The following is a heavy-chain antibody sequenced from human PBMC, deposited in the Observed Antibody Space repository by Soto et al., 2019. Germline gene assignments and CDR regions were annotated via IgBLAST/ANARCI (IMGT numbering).Heavy chain of an antibody. CDR3: ARGIFGSGTANDY. D-gene: IGHD3-10*01. V-gene: IGHV3-74*01. CDR2: INGDGSGT. J-gene: IGHJ4*02. CDR1: GFTFSGSW. Sequence: VQLVESGGGLVQPGGSLRLSCAASGFTFSGSWMHWVRQAPGKGLVWVSRINGDGSGTSYADFVKGRFTISRDDAKNTLFLQMNGLRAEDTAVYYCARGIFGSGTANDYWGKGTLVTVSS.